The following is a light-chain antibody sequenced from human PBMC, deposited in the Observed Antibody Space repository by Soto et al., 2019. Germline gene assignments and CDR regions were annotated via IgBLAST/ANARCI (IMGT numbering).Light chain of an antibody. CDR3: MQALQTPLT. V-gene: IGKV2-28*01. Sequence: EIVLTQSPLSLPVTPGEPASISCRSSQSLLHSSGYNYVDWYLQKPGQSPQLLIYLVSNRASGVPERFSGSGSGTGCTLKISRGEAEDVGQYYCMQALQTPLTFGQGTRLEI. CDR1: QSLLHSSGYNY. CDR2: LVS. J-gene: IGKJ5*01.